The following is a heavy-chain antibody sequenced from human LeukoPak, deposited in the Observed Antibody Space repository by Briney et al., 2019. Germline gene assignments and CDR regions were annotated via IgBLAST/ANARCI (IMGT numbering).Heavy chain of an antibody. Sequence: SVKVSCKASGGTFSSYAISWVRQAPEQGLEWMGRIIPIFGTANYAQKFQGRVTITADESTSTAYMELSSLRSEDTAVYYCARAGVGVYCSSTSCYTGVDYWGQGTLVTVSS. D-gene: IGHD2-2*02. CDR2: IIPIFGTA. V-gene: IGHV1-69*13. CDR3: ARAGVGVYCSSTSCYTGVDY. CDR1: GGTFSSYA. J-gene: IGHJ4*02.